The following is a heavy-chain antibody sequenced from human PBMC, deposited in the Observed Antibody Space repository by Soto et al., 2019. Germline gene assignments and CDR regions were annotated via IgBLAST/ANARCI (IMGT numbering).Heavy chain of an antibody. Sequence: QVHLQQWGAGLLKPSQTLSLSCVVDGGAFNGYYWTWIRQPPGKGLEWIGEINHSGSVDYNPSLKSRVAISIDTSKKQFPLTLTSVPAADPAVYYCARAGAALVRGSIGGFDYWGQGSLVTVSS. CDR2: INHSGSV. CDR3: ARAGAALVRGSIGGFDY. CDR1: GGAFNGYY. V-gene: IGHV4-34*02. D-gene: IGHD3-10*01. J-gene: IGHJ4*02.